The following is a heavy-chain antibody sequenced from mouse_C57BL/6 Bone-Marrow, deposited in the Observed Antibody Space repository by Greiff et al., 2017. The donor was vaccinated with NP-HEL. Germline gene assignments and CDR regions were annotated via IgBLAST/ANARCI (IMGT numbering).Heavy chain of an antibody. CDR2: IDPSDSET. D-gene: IGHD1-1*01. CDR3: ARKGEFITTVVDPPYYFDY. J-gene: IGHJ2*01. V-gene: IGHV1-52*01. Sequence: QVQLQQPGAELVRPGSSVKLSCKASGYTFTSYWMHWVKQRPIQGLEWIGNIDPSDSETHYNQKFKDKATLTVDKSSSTAYMQLSSLTSEDSAVYYCARKGEFITTVVDPPYYFDYWGQGTTLTVSS. CDR1: GYTFTSYW.